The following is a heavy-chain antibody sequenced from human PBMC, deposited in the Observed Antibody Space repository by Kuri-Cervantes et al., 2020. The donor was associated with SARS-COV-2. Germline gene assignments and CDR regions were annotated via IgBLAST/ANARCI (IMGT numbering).Heavy chain of an antibody. CDR3: ASAPYYDFLTGHFSSEVLYGMDG. CDR1: GRTFSSSA. J-gene: IGHJ6*02. CDR2: IIPIFATA. V-gene: IGHV1-69*01. Sequence: GGSLTLSCTASGRTFSSSAISWVRQAPGQGLEWMGGIIPIFATANYAQQFQGRVTITADQSTSTACMELSSLRSEDTAVYYCASAPYYDFLTGHFSSEVLYGMDGWGQGTTVTVSS. D-gene: IGHD3-9*01.